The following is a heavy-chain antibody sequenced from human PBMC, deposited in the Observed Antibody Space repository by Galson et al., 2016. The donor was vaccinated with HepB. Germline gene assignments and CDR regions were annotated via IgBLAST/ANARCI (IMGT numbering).Heavy chain of an antibody. CDR2: ISAHNGNK. V-gene: IGHV1-18*01. J-gene: IGHJ4*02. CDR3: ARDLSAIVGASIVDY. Sequence: SVKVSCKASGYTFSSYGISWVRQAPGQGLEWMGWISAHNGNKNYAQSLQGRLTMTTDTSTSTAYMELRSLTSDDTAVYYCARDLSAIVGASIVDYWGQGTLVTVSS. D-gene: IGHD1-26*01. CDR1: GYTFSSYG.